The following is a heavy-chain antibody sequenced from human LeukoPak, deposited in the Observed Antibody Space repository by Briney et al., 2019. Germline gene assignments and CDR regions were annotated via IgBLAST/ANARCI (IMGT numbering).Heavy chain of an antibody. CDR2: IISSGGVT. CDR3: AKNGGYSYGLYYFDY. D-gene: IGHD5-18*01. CDR1: GFTFSSYA. Sequence: GGTLRLSCAASGFTFSSYAMSWVRQAPGKGLEWVSSIISSGGVTYYADSVKGRFTISRDNSKNTVYLQMDSLRAEDSAVYYCAKNGGYSYGLYYFDYWGQGTLVTVSS. V-gene: IGHV3-23*01. J-gene: IGHJ4*02.